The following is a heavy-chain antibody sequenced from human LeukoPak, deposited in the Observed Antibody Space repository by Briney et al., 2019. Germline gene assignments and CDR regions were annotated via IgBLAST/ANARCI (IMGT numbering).Heavy chain of an antibody. CDR1: AYTFTSYG. D-gene: IGHD3-10*01. CDR3: ARDRLVLWFGESSSFDY. Sequence: ASVKVSCKASAYTFTSYGISWVRQAPGQGLEWMGWISPYNGNTNYAQKLQGRVTMTTDTSTSTAYMELRSLRSDDTAVYYCARDRLVLWFGESSSFDYWGQGTLVTVSS. CDR2: ISPYNGNT. J-gene: IGHJ4*02. V-gene: IGHV1-18*04.